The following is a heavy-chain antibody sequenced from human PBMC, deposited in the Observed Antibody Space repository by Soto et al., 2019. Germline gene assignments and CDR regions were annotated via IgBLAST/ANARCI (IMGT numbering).Heavy chain of an antibody. D-gene: IGHD1-1*01. CDR1: GFTFSNAW. Sequence: AGGSLRLSCAASGFTFSNAWMSWVRQAPGKGLEWVGRIKSKTDGGTTDYAAPVKGRFTISRDDSKNTLYLQMNSLKTEDTAVYYCRGRISWNRYFFDYWGQGTLVTVSS. J-gene: IGHJ4*02. CDR3: RGRISWNRYFFDY. CDR2: IKSKTDGGTT. V-gene: IGHV3-15*01.